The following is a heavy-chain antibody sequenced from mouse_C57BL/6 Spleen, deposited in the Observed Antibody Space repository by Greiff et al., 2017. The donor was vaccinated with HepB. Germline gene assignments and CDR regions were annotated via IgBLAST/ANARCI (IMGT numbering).Heavy chain of an antibody. V-gene: IGHV1-69*01. CDR3: ARSNYDYDPFAY. Sequence: QVQLQQPGAELVMPGASVKLSCKASGYTFTSYWMHWVKQRPGQGLEWIGEIDPSDSYTNYNQKFKGKSTLTVDKSSSTAYMQLSSLTSEDSAVYYCARSNYDYDPFAYWGQGTLVTVSA. CDR1: GYTFTSYW. J-gene: IGHJ3*01. CDR2: IDPSDSYT. D-gene: IGHD2-4*01.